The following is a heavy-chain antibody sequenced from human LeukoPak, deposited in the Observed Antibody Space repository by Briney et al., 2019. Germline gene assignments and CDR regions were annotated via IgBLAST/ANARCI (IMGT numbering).Heavy chain of an antibody. CDR1: GDSIRNYY. Sequence: SETLSLTCTVSGDSIRNYYWSWIRQPPGKGLEWIGYIYYRGNTNYNPSLKSRVIISIDTSRNQFSLKMSSVTAADTAVYFCARDRYSGWFDPWGQGTLVTVSS. CDR3: ARDRYSGWFDP. J-gene: IGHJ5*02. D-gene: IGHD1-26*01. V-gene: IGHV4-59*01. CDR2: IYYRGNT.